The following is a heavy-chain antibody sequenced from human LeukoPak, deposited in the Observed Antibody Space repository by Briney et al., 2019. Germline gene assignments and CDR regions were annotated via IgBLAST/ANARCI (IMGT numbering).Heavy chain of an antibody. Sequence: SETLSLTCTVSGYSISSGYYWGWIRQPPGKGLEWIGSIYHSGSTYYNPSLKSRVTISVDTSKNQFSLKLSSVTAADTAVYYCARDTPTRYCSGGSCYFPLNYFDYWGQGTLVTVSS. J-gene: IGHJ4*02. CDR1: GYSISSGYY. V-gene: IGHV4-38-2*02. D-gene: IGHD2-15*01. CDR3: ARDTPTRYCSGGSCYFPLNYFDY. CDR2: IYHSGST.